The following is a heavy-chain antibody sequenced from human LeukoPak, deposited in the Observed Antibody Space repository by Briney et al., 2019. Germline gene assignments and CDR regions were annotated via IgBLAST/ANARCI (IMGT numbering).Heavy chain of an antibody. Sequence: KPRGSPRLSCAASGFTFSTYTMYWVGQAPGKGLEWVSSISTTSSHMYYAGPVKGRSTISRDNAENSLYLQMSSLSAEDTAVYYCARARGYTGYDPPDYWGQETPATVSS. J-gene: IGHJ4*02. CDR1: GFTFSTYT. CDR3: ARARGYTGYDPPDY. V-gene: IGHV3-21*01. CDR2: ISTTSSHM. D-gene: IGHD5-12*01.